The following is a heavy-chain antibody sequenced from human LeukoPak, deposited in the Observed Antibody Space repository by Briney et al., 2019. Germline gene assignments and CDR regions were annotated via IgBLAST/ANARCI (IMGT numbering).Heavy chain of an antibody. D-gene: IGHD3-22*01. CDR1: GGSISSGSYY. CDR3: ARSRSWWDSSGRDAFDI. CDR2: IYTSGST. V-gene: IGHV4-61*02. Sequence: SETLSLTRTVSGGSISSGSYYWSWIRQPAGKGLEWIGRIYTSGSTNYNPSLKSRVTISVDTSKNQFSLKLSSVTAADTAVYFCARSRSWWDSSGRDAFDIWGQGTMVTVSS. J-gene: IGHJ3*02.